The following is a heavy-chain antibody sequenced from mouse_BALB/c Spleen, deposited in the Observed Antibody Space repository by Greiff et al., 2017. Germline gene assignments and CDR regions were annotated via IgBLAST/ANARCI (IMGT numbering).Heavy chain of an antibody. CDR2: ISDGGSYT. J-gene: IGHJ2*01. V-gene: IGHV5-4*02. CDR3: AREVFDY. CDR1: GFTFSDYY. Sequence: EVHLVESGGGLVKPGGSLKLSCAASGFTFSDYYMYWVRQTPEKRLEWVATISDGGSYTYYPDSVKGRFTISRDNAKNNLYLQMSSLKSEDTAMYYCAREVFDYWGQGTTLTVSS.